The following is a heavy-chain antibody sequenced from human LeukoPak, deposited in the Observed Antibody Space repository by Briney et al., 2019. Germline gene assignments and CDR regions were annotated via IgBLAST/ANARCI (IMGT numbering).Heavy chain of an antibody. V-gene: IGHV4-34*01. D-gene: IGHD6-13*01. J-gene: IGHJ6*03. CDR1: GGSFSGYY. CDR2: INHSGST. Sequence: PSETLSLTCAVYGGSFSGYYWSWIRQPPGKGLERIGEINHSGSTNYNPSLKSRVTISVDTSKNQFSLKLSSVTAADTAVYYCARQGQQLIDYYYYYYMDVWGKGTTVTISS. CDR3: ARQGQQLIDYYYYYYMDV.